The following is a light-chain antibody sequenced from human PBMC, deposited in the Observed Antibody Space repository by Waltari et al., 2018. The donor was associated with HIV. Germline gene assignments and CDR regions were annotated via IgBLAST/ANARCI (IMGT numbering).Light chain of an antibody. CDR2: RNN. CDR1: SSNIGSNL. J-gene: IGLJ3*02. CDR3: AAWDDSLREV. Sequence: QSVLTQPPSASGTPGHSVTISCSGSSSNIGSNLVYWYQQLPGAAPKLLIYRNNQRPSGVPDRFSGSKSGTSASLAISGLRSEDEADYYCAAWDDSLREVFGGGTKLTVL. V-gene: IGLV1-47*01.